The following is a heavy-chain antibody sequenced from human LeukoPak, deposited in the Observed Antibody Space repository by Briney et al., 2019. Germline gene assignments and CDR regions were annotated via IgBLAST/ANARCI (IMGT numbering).Heavy chain of an antibody. CDR3: ARLSADSSSSRGFDY. Sequence: SETLSLTCTLSGASISSYYWTCIRQPAGKGLEWIGRIYTSGSTNYNTSLKSRGAMSVEPSKNQFSLTLSSVTAADTAVYYCARLSADSSSSRGFDYWGQGTLVTASS. CDR2: IYTSGST. V-gene: IGHV4-4*07. D-gene: IGHD2-2*01. CDR1: GASISSYY. J-gene: IGHJ4*02.